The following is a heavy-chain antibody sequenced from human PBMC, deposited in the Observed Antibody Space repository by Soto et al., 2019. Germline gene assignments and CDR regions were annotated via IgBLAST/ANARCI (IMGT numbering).Heavy chain of an antibody. J-gene: IGHJ4*02. CDR3: AKLGGIMITFGGVIVPPFDY. CDR2: ISGSGGST. D-gene: IGHD3-16*02. V-gene: IGHV3-23*01. CDR1: GFTFSSYA. Sequence: GGSLRLSCAASGFTFSSYAMSWVRQAPGKGLEWVSAISGSGGSTYSTDSVKGRFTISRDNSKNTLYLQMNSLRAEDTAVYYCAKLGGIMITFGGVIVPPFDYGGQGTLVTVSS.